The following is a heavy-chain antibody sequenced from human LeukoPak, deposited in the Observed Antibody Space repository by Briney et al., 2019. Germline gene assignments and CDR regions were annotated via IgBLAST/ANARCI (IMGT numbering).Heavy chain of an antibody. CDR3: ARELVYSSSPDYFDH. V-gene: IGHV4-59*01. CDR1: GGSISTYY. CDR2: IYYSGST. J-gene: IGHJ4*02. D-gene: IGHD6-13*01. Sequence: SETLSLTCTVSGGSISTYYWSWIRQPPGKGLEWIGYIYYSGSTNYNPSLKSRVTISVDTSKNQLSLKLNSVSAADTAVYYCARELVYSSSPDYFDHWGQGTLVTVSS.